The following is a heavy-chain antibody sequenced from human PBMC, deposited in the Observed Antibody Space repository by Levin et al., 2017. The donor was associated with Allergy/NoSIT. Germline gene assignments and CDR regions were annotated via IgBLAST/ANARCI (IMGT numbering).Heavy chain of an antibody. CDR3: AKDSATFGRFDY. J-gene: IGHJ4*02. CDR1: GFTFSSYG. CDR2: ISGSGGGT. Sequence: GGSLRLSCAASGFTFSSYGMGWVRQAPGKGLEWVSTISGSGGGTYYADSVKGRFTISRDNSKNTLYLQVNGLRAEDTAVFYCAKDSATFGRFDYWGPGTLVTVSS. V-gene: IGHV3-23*01. D-gene: IGHD3-3*01.